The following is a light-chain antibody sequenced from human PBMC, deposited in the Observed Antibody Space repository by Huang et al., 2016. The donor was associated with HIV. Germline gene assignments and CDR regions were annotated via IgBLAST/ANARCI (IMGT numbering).Light chain of an antibody. CDR1: QDIRSY. J-gene: IGKJ2*01. CDR2: GAS. Sequence: IQMTQSPASLSAYVGDRVTISCQANQDIRSYLNWYQQKPGKAPRLLIYGASNLQAGVPSRFNGNGSGTDFTITISSLQSEDIATYYCQQYDSLYTFGQGTRLEIK. V-gene: IGKV1-33*01. CDR3: QQYDSLYT.